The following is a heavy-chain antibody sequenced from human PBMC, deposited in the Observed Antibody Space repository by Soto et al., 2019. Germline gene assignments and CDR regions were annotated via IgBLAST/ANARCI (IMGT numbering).Heavy chain of an antibody. J-gene: IGHJ5*02. V-gene: IGHV1-69*06. Sequence: ASVKVSCKASGGTFSSYAISWVRQAPGQGLEWMGGIIPIFGTANYAQKFQGRVTITADKSTSTAYMELSSLRSEDTAVYYCARDRGPTKGAWFDPWGQGTLVTVSS. CDR1: GGTFSSYA. D-gene: IGHD1-1*01. CDR2: IIPIFGTA. CDR3: ARDRGPTKGAWFDP.